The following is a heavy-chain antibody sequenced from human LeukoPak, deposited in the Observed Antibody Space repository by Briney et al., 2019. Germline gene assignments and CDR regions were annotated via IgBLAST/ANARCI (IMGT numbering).Heavy chain of an antibody. CDR3: ASVGRDGYNSYYYYYMDV. CDR2: IIPIFGTA. V-gene: IGHV1-69*06. D-gene: IGHD5-24*01. CDR1: GCTFSSYA. Sequence: ASVKVSCKASGCTFSSYAISWVRQAPGQGLEWMGGIIPIFGTANYAQKFQGRVTITADKSTSTAYMELSSLRSEDTAVYYCASVGRDGYNSYYYYYMDVWGKGITVTVSS. J-gene: IGHJ6*03.